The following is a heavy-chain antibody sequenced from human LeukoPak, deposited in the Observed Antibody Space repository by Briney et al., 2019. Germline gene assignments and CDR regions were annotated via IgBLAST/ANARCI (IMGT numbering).Heavy chain of an antibody. J-gene: IGHJ3*02. CDR3: ARGITIFGPVAFDI. D-gene: IGHD3-3*01. CDR2: MNPNSGNT. Sequence: ASVKVSCKASGYTFTGYDINWVRQATGQGLEWMGWMNPNSGNTGYAQKFQGRVTITRNTSISTAYMELSSLRSEDTAVYYCARGITIFGPVAFDIWGQGTMVTVSS. CDR1: GYTFTGYD. V-gene: IGHV1-8*03.